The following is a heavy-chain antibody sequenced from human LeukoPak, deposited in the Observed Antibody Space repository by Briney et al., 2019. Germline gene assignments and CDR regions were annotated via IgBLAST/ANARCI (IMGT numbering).Heavy chain of an antibody. CDR1: GYTFTGYY. D-gene: IGHD4-23*01. J-gene: IGHJ3*02. V-gene: IGHV1-2*02. CDR3: ARVKDFGGNSNAFDI. CDR2: INPNNGGT. Sequence: ASVKVSCKASGYTFTGYYMHWVRQAPGQGLERMGWINPNNGGTNYPQKFQGRVTMTRDTSSSTAYMELSRLKSDDTAVYYCARVKDFGGNSNAFDIWGQGTMVVVSS.